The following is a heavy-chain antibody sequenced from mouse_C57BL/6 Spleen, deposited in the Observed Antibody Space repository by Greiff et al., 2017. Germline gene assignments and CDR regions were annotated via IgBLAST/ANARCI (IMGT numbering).Heavy chain of an antibody. V-gene: IGHV1-69*01. CDR3: ARSPGYDGYYGAMDY. CDR2: IDPSDSYT. J-gene: IGHJ4*01. Sequence: QVQLKQPGAELVMPGASVKLSCKASGYTFTSYWMHWVKQRPGQGLEWIGEIDPSDSYTNYNQKFKGKSTLTVDKSSSTAYMQLSSLTSEDSAVYYCARSPGYDGYYGAMDYWGQGTSVTVSS. D-gene: IGHD2-3*01. CDR1: GYTFTSYW.